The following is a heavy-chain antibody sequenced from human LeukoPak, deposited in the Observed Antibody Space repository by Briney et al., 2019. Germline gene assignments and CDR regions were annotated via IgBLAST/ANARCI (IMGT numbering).Heavy chain of an antibody. D-gene: IGHD2-2*03. CDR3: AREVGYCSSTSCRRDY. Sequence: ASVKVSCKASGYTFTGYYMHWVRQAPEQGLEWMGWINPNSGGTNYAQKFQGRVTMTRDTAISTAYMELSRLRSDDTAVYYRAREVGYCSSTSCRRDYWGQGTLVTVSS. CDR1: GYTFTGYY. V-gene: IGHV1-2*02. J-gene: IGHJ4*02. CDR2: INPNSGGT.